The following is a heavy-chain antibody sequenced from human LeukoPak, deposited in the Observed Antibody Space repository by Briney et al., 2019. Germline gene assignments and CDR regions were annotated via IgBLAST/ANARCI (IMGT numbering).Heavy chain of an antibody. CDR1: EFTSVSYL. CDR3: ARVEWELSTFDY. D-gene: IGHD1-26*01. Sequence: GGPLKSPVAAPEFTSVSYLIHWFGQAPAKGLEGWQVFYNNGIIKNYANSVKGRFTISRDNSKKTLYLKMNSLRADDTAVYYCARVEWELSTFDYWGQGTLLTVS. CDR2: FYNNGIIK. V-gene: IGHV3-30*04. J-gene: IGHJ4*02.